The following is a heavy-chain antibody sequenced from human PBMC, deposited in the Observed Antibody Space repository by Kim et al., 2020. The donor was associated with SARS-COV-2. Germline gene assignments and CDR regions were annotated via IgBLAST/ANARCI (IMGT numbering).Heavy chain of an antibody. J-gene: IGHJ6*02. CDR3: ARFRYEYSSSWTADYYYGMDV. CDR2: IYYSGST. D-gene: IGHD6-13*01. Sequence: SETLSLTCTVSGGSISSYYWSWIRQPPGKGLEWIGYIYYSGSTNYNPSLKSRVTISVDTSKNQFSLKLSSVTAADTAVYYCARFRYEYSSSWTADYYYGMDVWGQGTTVTVSS. CDR1: GGSISSYY. V-gene: IGHV4-59*01.